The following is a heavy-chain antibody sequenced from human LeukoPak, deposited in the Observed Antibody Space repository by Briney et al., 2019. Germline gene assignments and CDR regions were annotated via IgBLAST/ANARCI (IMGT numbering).Heavy chain of an antibody. CDR1: GGSISSYY. CDR3: ARALQYYDYVWGSYRYQDV. V-gene: IGHV4-4*07. J-gene: IGHJ6*04. CDR2: IYTSGST. Sequence: PSETLSLTCTVSGGSISSYYWSWIRQPAGKGLEWIGRIYTSGSTNYNPSLTSRVTMSVDTSKNQFSLKLSSVTAADTAVYYCARALQYYDYVWGSYRYQDVWGKGTTVTVSS. D-gene: IGHD3-16*02.